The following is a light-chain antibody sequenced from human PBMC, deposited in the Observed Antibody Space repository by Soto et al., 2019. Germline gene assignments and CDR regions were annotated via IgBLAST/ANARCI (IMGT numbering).Light chain of an antibody. J-gene: IGLJ1*01. CDR3: CSYAGSYV. CDR2: DVT. CDR1: SSDLIGYNF. Sequence: QSVLTQPRSVSGSPGQSVTISCTATSSDLIGYNFVSWYQHHPGTASKLVIYDVTERPSGVPDRFSGSRSGNTAYLTISGLRAEDEADYHCCSYAGSYVFGSGTKVTVL. V-gene: IGLV2-11*01.